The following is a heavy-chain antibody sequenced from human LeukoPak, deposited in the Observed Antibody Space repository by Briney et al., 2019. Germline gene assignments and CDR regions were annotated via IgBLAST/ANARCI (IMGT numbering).Heavy chain of an antibody. J-gene: IGHJ4*02. D-gene: IGHD3-22*01. V-gene: IGHV4-59*12. CDR3: ARGYDSSGYYFDY. Sequence: SETLSPTCTVSGGSISSYYWSWIRQPPGKGLEWIGYIYYSGSTYYNPSLKSRVTISVDTSKNQFSLKLNSVTATDTAVYYCARGYDSSGYYFDYWGQGTLVTVSS. CDR1: GGSISSYY. CDR2: IYYSGST.